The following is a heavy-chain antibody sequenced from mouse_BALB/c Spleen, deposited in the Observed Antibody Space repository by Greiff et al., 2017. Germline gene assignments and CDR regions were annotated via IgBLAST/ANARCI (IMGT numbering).Heavy chain of an antibody. CDR2: IWAGGST. CDR3: AREEGVRRGAFAY. J-gene: IGHJ3*01. D-gene: IGHD2-14*01. V-gene: IGHV2-9*02. CDR1: GFSLTSYG. Sequence: QVQLKESGPGLVAPSQSLSITCTVSGFSLTSYGVHWVRQPPGKGLEWLGVIWAGGSTNYNSALMSRLSISKDNSKSQVFLKMNSLQTDDTAMYYCAREEGVRRGAFAYWGQGTLVTVSA.